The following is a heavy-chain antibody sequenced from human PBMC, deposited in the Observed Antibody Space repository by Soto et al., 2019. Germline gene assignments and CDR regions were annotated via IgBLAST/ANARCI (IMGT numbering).Heavy chain of an antibody. V-gene: IGHV3-48*03. CDR2: ISSSGSTI. CDR1: GFTFSSYE. J-gene: IGHJ3*02. CDR3: ARDNFAGLDDAFDI. D-gene: IGHD1-1*01. Sequence: GGSLRLSCAASGFTFSSYEMNWVRQAPGKGLEWVSYISSSGSTIYYADSVKGRFTISRDNAKNSLYLQMNSLRAEDTAVYYCARDNFAGLDDAFDIWGQGTMVTVSS.